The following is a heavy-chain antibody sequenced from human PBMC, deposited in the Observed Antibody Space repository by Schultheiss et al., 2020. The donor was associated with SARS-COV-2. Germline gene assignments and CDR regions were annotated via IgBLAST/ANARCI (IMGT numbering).Heavy chain of an antibody. J-gene: IGHJ4*02. CDR2: INHSGST. Sequence: GSLRLSCAASGFTFSSYWMHWVRQAPGKGLEWIGEINHSGSTNYNPSLKSRVTISVDTSKNQFSLKLSSVTAADTAVYYCASIAARRWGQGTLVTVSS. V-gene: IGHV4-34*08. CDR1: GFTFSSYW. D-gene: IGHD6-6*01. CDR3: ASIAARR.